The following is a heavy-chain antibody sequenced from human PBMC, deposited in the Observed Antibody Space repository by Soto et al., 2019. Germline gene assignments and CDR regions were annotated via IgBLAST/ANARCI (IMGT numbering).Heavy chain of an antibody. D-gene: IGHD6-6*01. CDR2: IYSNGDT. CDR1: EFTVGNNY. Sequence: EVQLVESGGGLVQPGGSLRLSCAASEFTVGNNYMSWVRQAPGKGLEWVSLIYSNGDTRYADSVRGRFTISRDSSKNILYLQMNSLSADDAAIYYCMTRPRARGRGTLVTVSS. V-gene: IGHV3-66*01. J-gene: IGHJ4*02. CDR3: MTRPRA.